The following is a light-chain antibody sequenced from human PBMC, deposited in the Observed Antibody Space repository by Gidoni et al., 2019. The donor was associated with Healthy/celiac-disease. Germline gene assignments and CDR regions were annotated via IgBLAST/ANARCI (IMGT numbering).Light chain of an antibody. CDR2: GAS. J-gene: IGKJ1*01. V-gene: IGKV3-20*01. CDR1: QSVSSSY. CDR3: QQYGSSPGT. Sequence: SQSVSSSYLAWYQQKPGQAPRLLIHGASSRATGIPDRFSGSGSGTDFTLTISRLEPEDFAVYYCQQYGSSPGTFGQGTKVEIK.